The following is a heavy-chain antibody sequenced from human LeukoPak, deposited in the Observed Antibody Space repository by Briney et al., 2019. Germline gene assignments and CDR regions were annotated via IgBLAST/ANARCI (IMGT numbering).Heavy chain of an antibody. V-gene: IGHV1-69*06. CDR1: GGTFSSYA. CDR3: ARGRELLPFDY. CDR2: IIPIFGTA. Sequence: SVKVSCKASGGTFSSYAISWVRQAPGHGLEWMGGIIPIFGTANYAQKFQGRVTITADKSTSTAYMELSSLRSEDTAVYYCARGRELLPFDYWGQGTLVTVSS. J-gene: IGHJ4*02. D-gene: IGHD1-26*01.